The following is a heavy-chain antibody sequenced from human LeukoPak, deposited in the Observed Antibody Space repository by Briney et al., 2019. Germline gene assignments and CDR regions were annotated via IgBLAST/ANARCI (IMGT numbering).Heavy chain of an antibody. D-gene: IGHD5-18*01. Sequence: ASVKVSCTASGGTFRIYAISWVRQAPGQGLEWMGGIITIFGTANYAQKFQGRVTITADESTSTAYMELSSLRSEDTAVYYCARDQGYRYGYGDFDYWGQGTLVTVSS. J-gene: IGHJ4*02. CDR3: ARDQGYRYGYGDFDY. CDR2: IITIFGTA. CDR1: GGTFRIYA. V-gene: IGHV1-69*13.